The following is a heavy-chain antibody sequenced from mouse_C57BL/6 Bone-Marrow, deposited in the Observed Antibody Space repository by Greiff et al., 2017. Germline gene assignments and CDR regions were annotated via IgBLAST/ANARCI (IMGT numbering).Heavy chain of an antibody. CDR3: ARSGPLGRSFDY. V-gene: IGHV1-55*01. D-gene: IGHD4-1*01. CDR2: IYPTSGRT. CDR1: GYTFTSYW. J-gene: IGHJ2*01. Sequence: QVQLQQPGAELVKPGASVKMSCKASGYTFTSYWITWVKQRPGQGLEWIGEIYPTSGRTNYNEKFKSKAILTVDTSSNTAYMQLSSLTSEDSAVFYCARSGPLGRSFDYWRQGTTLTVSS.